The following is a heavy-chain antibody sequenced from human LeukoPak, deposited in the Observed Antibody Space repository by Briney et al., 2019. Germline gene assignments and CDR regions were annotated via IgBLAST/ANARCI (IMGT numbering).Heavy chain of an antibody. V-gene: IGHV2-70*16. D-gene: IGHD5-18*01. J-gene: IGHJ4*02. CDR1: GGSISSYY. CDR3: ARDPMDTAMASTVLDY. Sequence: TLSLTCTVSGGSISSYYWSWIRQPPGKALKWLARIDWDDDKFYSTSLKTRLTISKDTSKNQVVLTMTNMDPVDTATYYCARDPMDTAMASTVLDYWGQGTLVTVSS. CDR2: IDWDDDK.